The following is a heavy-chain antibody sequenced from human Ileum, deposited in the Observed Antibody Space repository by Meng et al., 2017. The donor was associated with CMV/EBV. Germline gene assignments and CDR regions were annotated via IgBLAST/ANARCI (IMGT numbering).Heavy chain of an antibody. CDR1: GFTFTSYG. D-gene: IGHD6-25*01. CDR3: AKDQQYCSSSGCPRRTIYYGMDV. V-gene: IGHV3-30*02. J-gene: IGHJ6*02. Sequence: GESLKISCAASGFTFTSYGMHWVRQAPGKGLEWVAFIRYDESNKYYVDSVKGRFTISRDNSKNTLFLQMNSLTAEDTAVYHCAKDQQYCSSSGCPRRTIYYGMDVWGQGTRVTVSS. CDR2: IRYDESNK.